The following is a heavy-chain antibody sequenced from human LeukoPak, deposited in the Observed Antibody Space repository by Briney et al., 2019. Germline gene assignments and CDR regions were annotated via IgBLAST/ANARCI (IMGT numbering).Heavy chain of an antibody. CDR2: IIPIFGTA. CDR1: GGTFSSYA. Sequence: SVKVSCKASGGTFSSYAISWVRQAPGQGLEWMGGIIPIFGTANYAQKFQGRVTITADESTSTAYMELSSLRSEDTAVYYCAGGMSVGYCSSTSCRTYYYYYMDVWGKGTTVTVSS. J-gene: IGHJ6*03. V-gene: IGHV1-69*01. D-gene: IGHD2-2*01. CDR3: AGGMSVGYCSSTSCRTYYYYYMDV.